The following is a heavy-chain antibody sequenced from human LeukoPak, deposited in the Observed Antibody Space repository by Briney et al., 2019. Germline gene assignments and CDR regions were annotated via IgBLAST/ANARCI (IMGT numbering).Heavy chain of an antibody. CDR3: ARDGSNTAYYYDMDV. J-gene: IGHJ6*03. CDR2: ISYDGSNK. CDR1: GFTFSSYG. V-gene: IGHV3-30*03. Sequence: GTSLRLSCAASGFTFSSYGMHWVRQAPGKGLEWVAGISYDGSNKYYADSVKGRFTISRDNSKNTLYMQMNSLRAEDTAVYYCARDGSNTAYYYDMDVWGKGTTVTVSS. D-gene: IGHD4-11*01.